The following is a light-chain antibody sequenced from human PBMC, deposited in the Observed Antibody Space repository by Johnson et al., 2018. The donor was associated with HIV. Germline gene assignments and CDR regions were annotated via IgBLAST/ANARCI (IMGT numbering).Light chain of an antibody. J-gene: IGLJ1*01. CDR3: GTWDNSLSAV. CDR1: SSNIGNNY. Sequence: QSVLTQPPSVSAAPGQKVTISCSGSSSNIGNNYVSWYQQLPGTAPKLLIYENDKRPSGIPDRFSVSKSGTSATLGITGLQTGDEADYYCGTWDNSLSAVFGTGTKVTVL. CDR2: END. V-gene: IGLV1-51*01.